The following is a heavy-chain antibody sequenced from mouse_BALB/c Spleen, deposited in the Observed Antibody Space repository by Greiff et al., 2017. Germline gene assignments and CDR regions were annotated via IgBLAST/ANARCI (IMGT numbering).Heavy chain of an antibody. D-gene: IGHD3-2*01. CDR3: TRTARATLDY. J-gene: IGHJ2*01. Sequence: QVQLQQPGAELVKPGASVKLSCKASGYTFTSYYMYWVKQRPGQGLEWIGGINPSNGGTNFNEKFKGKATLTVDKSSSTAYMQLSSLTSEDSAVYYCTRTARATLDYWGQGTTLTVSS. CDR1: GYTFTSYY. CDR2: INPSNGGT. V-gene: IGHV1S81*02.